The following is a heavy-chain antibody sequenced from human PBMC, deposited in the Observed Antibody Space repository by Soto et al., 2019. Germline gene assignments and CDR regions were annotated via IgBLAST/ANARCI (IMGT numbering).Heavy chain of an antibody. J-gene: IGHJ6*02. Sequence: QVQLVESGGGVVQPGRSLRLSCAASGFTFSSYGMHWVRQAPGKGLEWVAVISYDGSNKYYEDSVKGRLTISRDNSKSTLDLQMNSLRAEDTAVYYCAKDICGGNSPYGMDVWGQGTTVTVSS. CDR3: AKDICGGNSPYGMDV. D-gene: IGHD2-21*02. CDR1: GFTFSSYG. CDR2: ISYDGSNK. V-gene: IGHV3-30*18.